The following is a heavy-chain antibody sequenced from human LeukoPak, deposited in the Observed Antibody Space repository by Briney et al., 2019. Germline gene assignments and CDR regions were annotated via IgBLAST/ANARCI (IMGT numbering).Heavy chain of an antibody. CDR2: INPNSGGT. Sequence: GASVKVSCKASGYTFSDYYMHWVRQAPGQGLEWMGWINPNSGGTNYAQKFQGRVTMTRDTSISTAYMELSRLRSDDTAVYYCARSLITRYYYYGMDVWGQGTTVTVSS. V-gene: IGHV1-2*02. J-gene: IGHJ6*02. CDR3: ARSLITRYYYYGMDV. D-gene: IGHD3-22*01. CDR1: GYTFSDYY.